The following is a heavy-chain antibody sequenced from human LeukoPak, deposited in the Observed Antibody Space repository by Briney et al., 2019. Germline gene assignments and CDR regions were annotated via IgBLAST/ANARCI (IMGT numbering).Heavy chain of an antibody. J-gene: IGHJ4*02. D-gene: IGHD3-16*01. CDR2: ISAYNGNT. CDR3: ARDPNYDYVWGSYIETFDY. V-gene: IGHV1-18*01. CDR1: GYTFTSYG. Sequence: ASVKVSCKASGYTFTSYGISWVRQAPGQGLEWMGWISAYNGNTNYAQKLQGRVTMTTDTSTSTAYMELGSLRSDDTAVYYCARDPNYDYVWGSYIETFDYWGQGTLVTVSS.